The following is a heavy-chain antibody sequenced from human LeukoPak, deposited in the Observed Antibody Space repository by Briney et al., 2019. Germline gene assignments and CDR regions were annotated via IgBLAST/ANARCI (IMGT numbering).Heavy chain of an antibody. CDR1: GFTFSSYT. CDR2: ISSSSSTI. CDR3: AREDVVPAAIPGSFDY. J-gene: IGHJ4*02. D-gene: IGHD2-2*02. V-gene: IGHV3-48*01. Sequence: GGSLRLSCAASGFTFSSYTMNWVRQAPGKGLEWVSHISSSSSTIYYADSVKGRFTISRDNAKNSLYLQMNSLRAEDTAVYYCAREDVVPAAIPGSFDYWGQGTLVTVSS.